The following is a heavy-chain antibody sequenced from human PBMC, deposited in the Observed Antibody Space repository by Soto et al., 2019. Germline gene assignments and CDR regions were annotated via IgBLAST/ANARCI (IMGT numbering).Heavy chain of an antibody. CDR1: GFTFSSYG. CDR2: IWYDGSNK. Sequence: GGSLRLSCAASGFTFSSYGMHGVRQAPGKGLEWVAVIWYDGSNKYYADSVKGRFTISRDNSKNTLYLQMNSLRAEDTAVYYCARYYYGSGSPWYYGMDVWGQGTTVTVSS. J-gene: IGHJ6*02. V-gene: IGHV3-33*01. D-gene: IGHD3-10*01. CDR3: ARYYYGSGSPWYYGMDV.